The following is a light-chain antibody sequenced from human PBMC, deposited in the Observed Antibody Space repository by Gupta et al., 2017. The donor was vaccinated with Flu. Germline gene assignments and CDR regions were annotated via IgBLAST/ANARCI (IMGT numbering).Light chain of an antibody. Sequence: IVMTQSQASLVVSLGERATIRCKSSQNVLWSSNKKNYLAWYQQKPGQPPQLLIYWASSRASGVPGRLSSSRSWGGFTMTISSGQPEEVVVDYCRQEDGNPQTFGQGTKLEMK. J-gene: IGKJ2*01. CDR2: WAS. V-gene: IGKV4-1*01. CDR3: RQEDGNPQT. CDR1: QNVLWSSNKKNY.